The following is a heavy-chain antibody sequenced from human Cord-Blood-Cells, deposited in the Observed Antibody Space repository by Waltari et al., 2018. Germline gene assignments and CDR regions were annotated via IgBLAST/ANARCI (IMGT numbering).Heavy chain of an antibody. Sequence: QVQLVQSGAEVKKPGASVKVSCKAAGYTFTSYAMHWERQAPGQRLGWMGWINAGNDNTKYSQNFQGRVTLTRDTSASAAYMELSSLRSEDTAVYYCAGPAGYDAFDIWGQGTMVTVSS. V-gene: IGHV1-3*01. CDR1: GYTFTSYA. J-gene: IGHJ3*02. CDR2: INAGNDNT. CDR3: AGPAGYDAFDI. D-gene: IGHD3-10*01.